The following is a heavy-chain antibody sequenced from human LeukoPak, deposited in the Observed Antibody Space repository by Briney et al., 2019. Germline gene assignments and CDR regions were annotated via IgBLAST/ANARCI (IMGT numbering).Heavy chain of an antibody. CDR2: ISSSSSHI. V-gene: IGHV3-21*04. D-gene: IGHD3-22*01. CDR1: GFSFSTYS. Sequence: GGSLRLSCAASGFSFSTYSMNWVRQAPGKGLEWVSSISSSSSHIYYADSVKGRFTISRDNAKNSLYLQMNSLRAEDTAVYYCAKFAGSYYDSSGYPFDYWGQGTLVTVSS. CDR3: AKFAGSYYDSSGYPFDY. J-gene: IGHJ4*02.